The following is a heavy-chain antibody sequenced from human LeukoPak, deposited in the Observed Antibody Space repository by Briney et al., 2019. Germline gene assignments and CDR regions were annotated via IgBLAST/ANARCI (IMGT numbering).Heavy chain of an antibody. CDR2: INPSGGST. CDR1: GYTFTSYY. CDR3: ARGIREQLVPTSFDY. Sequence: ASVKVSCKASGYTFTSYYMHWVRQAPGQGLEWMGIINPSGGSTSYAQKLQGRVTMTRDTSTSTVYMELSSLRSEDTAVYYCARGIREQLVPTSFDYWGQGTLVTVSS. V-gene: IGHV1-46*01. D-gene: IGHD6-6*01. J-gene: IGHJ4*02.